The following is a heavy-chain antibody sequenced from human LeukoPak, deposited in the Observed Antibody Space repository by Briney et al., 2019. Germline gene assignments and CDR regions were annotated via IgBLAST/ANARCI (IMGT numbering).Heavy chain of an antibody. J-gene: IGHJ3*02. Sequence: GASVKVSCKAPGYTFTSYDINWVRQATGQGLEWMGWMNPNSGNTGYAQKFQGRVTMTRNTSISTAYMELSSLRSEDTAVYYCARGNYGDYGDAFDIWGQGTMVTVSS. CDR1: GYTFTSYD. CDR2: MNPNSGNT. CDR3: ARGNYGDYGDAFDI. D-gene: IGHD4-17*01. V-gene: IGHV1-8*01.